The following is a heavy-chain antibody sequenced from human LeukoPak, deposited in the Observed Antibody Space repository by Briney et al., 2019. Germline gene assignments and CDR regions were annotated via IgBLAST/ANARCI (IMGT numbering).Heavy chain of an antibody. D-gene: IGHD3-10*01. Sequence: SETLSLTCTVSGGSISSSSYYWGWIRQPPGKGLEWIGSIYYSGSTYYNPSLKSRVTISVDTSKNQFSLKLSSVTAADTAVYYCARDAEQGGTMVRGVIRFWGQGTLVTVSS. CDR3: ARDAEQGGTMVRGVIRF. J-gene: IGHJ4*02. V-gene: IGHV4-39*07. CDR2: IYYSGST. CDR1: GGSISSSSYY.